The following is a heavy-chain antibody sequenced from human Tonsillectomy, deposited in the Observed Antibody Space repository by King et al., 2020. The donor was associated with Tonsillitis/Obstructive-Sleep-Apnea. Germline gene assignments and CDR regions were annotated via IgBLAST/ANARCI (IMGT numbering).Heavy chain of an antibody. CDR1: GGSISGTNYY. Sequence: QLQESGPGLVKPSETLSLTCTVSGGSISGTNYYWGCIRQPPGKGLEWFGSIYYTGSTYYNPSLKGRVTIFMDTSKNSLSLKMSTLAAADTAVYYCARDGGCAWYGGLFDPCGQGTLVTVSS. V-gene: IGHV4-39*02. D-gene: IGHD6-13*01. CDR2: IYYTGST. CDR3: ARDGGCAWYGGLFDP. J-gene: IGHJ5*02.